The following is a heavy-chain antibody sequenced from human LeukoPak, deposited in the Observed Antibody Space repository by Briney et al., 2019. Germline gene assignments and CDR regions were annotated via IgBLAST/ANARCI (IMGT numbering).Heavy chain of an antibody. J-gene: IGHJ4*02. V-gene: IGHV4-59*08. D-gene: IGHD2-2*01. Sequence: PSETLSLTCTVSGGSISGYYWSWIRQPPGQGLEWIGYIYYSRSTTYNPSLKSRVSISVDTSKDQFSMKLSSMTAADTAVYYCARHDTVIVVVPADQGFDYWGQGTLVTVSS. CDR3: ARHDTVIVVVPADQGFDY. CDR1: GGSISGYY. CDR2: IYYSRST.